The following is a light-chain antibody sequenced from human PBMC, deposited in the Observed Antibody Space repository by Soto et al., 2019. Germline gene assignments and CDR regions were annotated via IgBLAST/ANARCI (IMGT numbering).Light chain of an antibody. J-gene: IGKJ5*01. V-gene: IGKV3-11*01. CDR2: DAS. CDR1: QSVSSY. Sequence: ILLTQSPATLSLSPGERATLSCRASQSVSSYLAWYQQKPGQAPRLLIYDASNRATGIPARFSGSGSGTDFTLTISSLEPEDFAVYYCQQRMESFGQGTRLEIK. CDR3: QQRMES.